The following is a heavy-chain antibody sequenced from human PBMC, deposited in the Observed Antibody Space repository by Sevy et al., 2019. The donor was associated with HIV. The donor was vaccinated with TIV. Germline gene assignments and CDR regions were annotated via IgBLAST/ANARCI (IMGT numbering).Heavy chain of an antibody. CDR1: GFTFSSYD. Sequence: GGSLRLSCVASGFTFSSYDMNWVRQTPGKGLEWVSYTRNNGGTKNYTDSVKGRFSISRDNAKNSLYLQMNSLRAEDTAIYDCVGVGLKFSAGNIWPGLDFWGQGTLVTVSS. CDR2: TRNNGGTK. V-gene: IGHV3-48*03. CDR3: VGVGLKFSAGNIWPGLDF. J-gene: IGHJ4*02. D-gene: IGHD6-25*01.